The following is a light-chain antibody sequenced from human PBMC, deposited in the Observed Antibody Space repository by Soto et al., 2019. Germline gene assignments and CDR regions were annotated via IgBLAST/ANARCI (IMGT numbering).Light chain of an antibody. Sequence: SALTQPASVSGSPGQSITISCTGTSSDVGSYNLVSWYQHHPSKAPNLLIYEGSKRPSGVSNRFSGSKSGNTASLTISGLQAEDEADYYCSSYAGSSTFVVFGGGTKLTVL. J-gene: IGLJ3*02. CDR2: EGS. V-gene: IGLV2-23*03. CDR1: SSDVGSYNL. CDR3: SSYAGSSTFVV.